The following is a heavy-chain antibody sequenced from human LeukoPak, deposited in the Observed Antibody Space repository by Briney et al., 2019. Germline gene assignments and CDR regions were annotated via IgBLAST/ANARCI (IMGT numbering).Heavy chain of an antibody. Sequence: GGSLRLSCAASGFTFSTYGMHWVRQAPGKGLEWVSYISSGSSTINYADSVKGRFTVSRDNAKNSLYLQMNSLRDEDTALYYCAKNAQYAFDIWGQGTMVTVSS. J-gene: IGHJ3*02. CDR1: GFTFSTYG. CDR2: ISSGSSTI. CDR3: AKNAQYAFDI. V-gene: IGHV3-48*02. D-gene: IGHD2-8*01.